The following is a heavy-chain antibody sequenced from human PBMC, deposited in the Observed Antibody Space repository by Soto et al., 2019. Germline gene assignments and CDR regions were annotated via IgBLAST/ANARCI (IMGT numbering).Heavy chain of an antibody. CDR2: IYYDGST. J-gene: IGHJ4*02. CDR1: GGSISSGDYY. Sequence: SETLSLTCTVSGGSISSGDYYWSWIRQPPGKGLEWIGYIYYDGSTNYNAPLKSRVTISLNTSKNQFSLKLSSVTAPDTAVYYCARASRAGAAVDYWGQGTLVTVSS. D-gene: IGHD6-13*01. V-gene: IGHV4-30-4*01. CDR3: ARASRAGAAVDY.